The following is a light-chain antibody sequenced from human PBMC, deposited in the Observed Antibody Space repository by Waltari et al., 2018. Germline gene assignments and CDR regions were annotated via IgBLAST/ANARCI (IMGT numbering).Light chain of an antibody. CDR2: EVS. Sequence: QSALTQPASVSGSPGQSITISCPGTSSDVGSYNLVSWYQQHPGKPPKPMIYEVSKRPSGVSNRFSGSKSGNTASLTISGLQAEDEADYYCCSYAGSSTLVFGGGTKLTVL. CDR1: SSDVGSYNL. J-gene: IGLJ2*01. CDR3: CSYAGSSTLV. V-gene: IGLV2-23*02.